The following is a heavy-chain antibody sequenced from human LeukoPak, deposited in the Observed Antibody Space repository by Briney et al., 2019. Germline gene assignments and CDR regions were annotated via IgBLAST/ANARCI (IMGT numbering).Heavy chain of an antibody. CDR2: IISNGGST. Sequence: GGSRRLSCSASGFTFSSYAMHWVRQAPGKGLEYVSAIISNGGSTYYADSVKGRFTISRDNSKNTLYLQMSSLRAEDTAVHYCVREDYGDYGAAYWGQGTLVTVSS. D-gene: IGHD4-17*01. CDR1: GFTFSSYA. J-gene: IGHJ4*02. V-gene: IGHV3-64D*06. CDR3: VREDYGDYGAAY.